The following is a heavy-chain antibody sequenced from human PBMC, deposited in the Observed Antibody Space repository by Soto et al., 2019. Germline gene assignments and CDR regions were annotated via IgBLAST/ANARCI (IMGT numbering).Heavy chain of an antibody. V-gene: IGHV3-30*18. J-gene: IGHJ4*02. CDR1: GFTFSSYG. Sequence: QVQLVESGGGVVQPGRSLRLSCAASGFTFSSYGMHWVRQAPGKGLEWVAVISYDGSNKYYADSVKGRFTISRDNSKNTLYLQMNSLRAEDTAVYYRAKVGGANYWGQGTLVTVSS. D-gene: IGHD3-16*01. CDR3: AKVGGANY. CDR2: ISYDGSNK.